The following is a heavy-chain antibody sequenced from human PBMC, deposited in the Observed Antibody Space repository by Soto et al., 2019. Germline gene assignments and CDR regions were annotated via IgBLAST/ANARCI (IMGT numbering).Heavy chain of an antibody. V-gene: IGHV3-64D*06. Sequence: GGSLRLSCSASGFTFSDYAIHWVRQAPGKGLQYVSGISGYVDKTYTADSVKGRFTISRDNSKNTLYLHMSSLRAEDTAVYYCVKVRGVFKYQMLKGGLVDHWGRGTLVTVSS. D-gene: IGHD2-2*01. J-gene: IGHJ4*02. CDR1: GFTFSDYA. CDR3: VKVRGVFKYQMLKGGLVDH. CDR2: ISGYVDKT.